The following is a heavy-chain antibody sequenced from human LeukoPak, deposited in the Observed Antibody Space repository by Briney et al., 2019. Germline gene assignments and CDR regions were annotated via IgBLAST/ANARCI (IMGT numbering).Heavy chain of an antibody. D-gene: IGHD3-22*01. CDR3: ARFLSSGYYDLDY. V-gene: IGHV1-69*04. J-gene: IGHJ4*02. CDR2: IIPILGIA. Sequence: GASVKVSCKASGGTFSSYAISWVRQAPGQGLEWMGRIIPILGIANYAQKFQGRVTMTTDTSTRTAYMELRSLRSDDTAVYYCARFLSSGYYDLDYWGQGTLVTVSS. CDR1: GGTFSSYA.